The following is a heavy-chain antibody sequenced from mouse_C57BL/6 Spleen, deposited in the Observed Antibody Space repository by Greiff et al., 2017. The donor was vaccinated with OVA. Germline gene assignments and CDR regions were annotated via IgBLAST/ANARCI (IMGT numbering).Heavy chain of an antibody. Sequence: QVQLKQSGAELVRPGTSVKVSCKASGYAFTNYLIEWVKQRPGQGLEWIGVINPGSGGTNYTEKFKGKATLTADTSSSTAYMQLSSLTSEDSAVYFCARRDYYGSSSHWYFDVWGTGTTVTVSS. V-gene: IGHV1-54*01. CDR1: GYAFTNYL. CDR3: ARRDYYGSSSHWYFDV. D-gene: IGHD1-1*01. J-gene: IGHJ1*03. CDR2: INPGSGGT.